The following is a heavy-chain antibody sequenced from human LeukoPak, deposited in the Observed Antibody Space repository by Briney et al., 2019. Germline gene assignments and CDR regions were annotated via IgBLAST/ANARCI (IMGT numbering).Heavy chain of an antibody. Sequence: ASVKVSCKASGGTFSSYAISWVRQAPGQGLEWMGGIIPIFGTANYAQKFQGRVTITADESTSTAYMELSSLRSEDTAVYYCARYGSCTRQFDYWGQGTLVTVSS. CDR1: GGTFSSYA. J-gene: IGHJ4*02. D-gene: IGHD2-2*01. CDR2: IIPIFGTA. CDR3: ARYGSCTRQFDY. V-gene: IGHV1-69*01.